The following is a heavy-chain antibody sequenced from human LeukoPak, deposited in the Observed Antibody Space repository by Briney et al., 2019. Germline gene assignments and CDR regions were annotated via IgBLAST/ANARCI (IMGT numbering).Heavy chain of an antibody. J-gene: IGHJ4*02. CDR2: ITSSVSTT. D-gene: IGHD3-10*01. CDR1: CFTFSYYY. Sequence: GPMRLSCAASCFTFSYYYMSWIRQAGGTGLEWGLYITSSVSTTYHPDSLKRLFTISSDNAKNALQLQSNIQRSEATTEYYCARVGITMVRGVIYVDYWGQGTLVTVSS. CDR3: ARVGITMVRGVIYVDY. V-gene: IGHV3-11*01.